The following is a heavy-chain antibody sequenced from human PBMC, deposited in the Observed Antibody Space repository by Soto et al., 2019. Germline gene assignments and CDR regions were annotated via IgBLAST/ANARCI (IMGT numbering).Heavy chain of an antibody. D-gene: IGHD1-1*01. CDR2: IYYSGST. CDR3: ARARTTRLFDI. CDR1: AGSITSGGYY. J-gene: IGHJ3*02. Sequence: QVHLQESGPGLVKPSQPLSLTCNVSAGSITSGGYYWGWIRQHHGKGLEWSGYIYYSGSTYYNPSLKSRVTLSVETSKNQFSRKLSAVTAADTAVYYCARARTTRLFDIWGQGTIGTVSS. V-gene: IGHV4-31*03.